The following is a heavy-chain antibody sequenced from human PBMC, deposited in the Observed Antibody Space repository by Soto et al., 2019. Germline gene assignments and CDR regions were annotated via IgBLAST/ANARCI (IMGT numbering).Heavy chain of an antibody. CDR3: ARTRYNWNDVPYYGMDV. Sequence: QVQLQQSGPGLVKPSQTLSLTCAISGDSVSSNSAAWNWIRQSPSRGLEWLGRTYYRSKWYNDYAASVKSRITINPDTSKNQFSLQLNSVTPEDTAVYYCARTRYNWNDVPYYGMDVWGQGTTVTVSS. D-gene: IGHD1-20*01. CDR1: GDSVSSNSAA. J-gene: IGHJ6*02. CDR2: TYYRSKWYN. V-gene: IGHV6-1*01.